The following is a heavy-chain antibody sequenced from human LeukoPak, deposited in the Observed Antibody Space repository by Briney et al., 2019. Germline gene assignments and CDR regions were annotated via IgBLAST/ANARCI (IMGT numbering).Heavy chain of an antibody. V-gene: IGHV1-69*05. CDR1: GGTFSSYA. J-gene: IGHJ5*02. Sequence: SVKVSCKASGGTFSSYAISWVRQAPGQGLEWMGGIIPIFGTANYAQKFQGRVTITTDESTSTAYMELSSLRSEDTAVYYCARDIAVAGTFWFDPWGQGTLVTVSS. D-gene: IGHD6-19*01. CDR3: ARDIAVAGTFWFDP. CDR2: IIPIFGTA.